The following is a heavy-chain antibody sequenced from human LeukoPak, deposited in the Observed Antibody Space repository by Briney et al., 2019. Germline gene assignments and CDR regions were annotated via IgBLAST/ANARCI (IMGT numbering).Heavy chain of an antibody. J-gene: IGHJ4*02. CDR3: AKEPYDILTGYFSMGY. CDR2: ISGSGGST. D-gene: IGHD3-9*01. V-gene: IGHV3-23*01. Sequence: PGGSLRLSGAASGFTFSSYAMSWVRQAPGKGLEWVSAISGSGGSTYYADSVKGRFTISRDNSKNTLYLQMNSLRAEDTAVYYCAKEPYDILTGYFSMGYWGQGTLVTVSS. CDR1: GFTFSSYA.